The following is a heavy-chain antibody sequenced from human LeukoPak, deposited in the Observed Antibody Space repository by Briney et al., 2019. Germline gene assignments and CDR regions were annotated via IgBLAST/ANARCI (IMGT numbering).Heavy chain of an antibody. V-gene: IGHV1-58*01. J-gene: IGHJ4*02. Sequence: ASVKVSCKASGFTFTNSALQWVRQARGQSLEWVGWIVVGSGDTNYAQNFQERVTITRDMSTSTAYMELSGLNFEDTAVYYCARLSGLWDYHDVSFDYWGQGTLVTVSS. CDR2: IVVGSGDT. CDR1: GFTFTNSA. CDR3: ARLSGLWDYHDVSFDY. D-gene: IGHD3-22*01.